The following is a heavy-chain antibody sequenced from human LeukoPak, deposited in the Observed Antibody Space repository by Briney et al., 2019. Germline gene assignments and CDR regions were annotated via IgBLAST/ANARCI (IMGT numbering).Heavy chain of an antibody. CDR1: GFTFSNYA. CDR2: LRGDGET. CDR3: AKANWVSNADADL. J-gene: IGHJ4*02. V-gene: IGHV3-23*01. D-gene: IGHD1-1*01. Sequence: VGSLRLSCAASGFTFSNYAMSWVRQAPAGGLEWVSSLRGDGETFYADSVKGRFTLSRDDSRNTVYLQLHNLRVEDTAVYYCAKANWVSNADADLWGQGTLVTVSS.